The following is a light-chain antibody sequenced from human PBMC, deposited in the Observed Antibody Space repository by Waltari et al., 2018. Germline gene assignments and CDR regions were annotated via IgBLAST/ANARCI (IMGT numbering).Light chain of an antibody. CDR1: QSVEQKY. V-gene: IGKV3-20*01. CDR2: CAS. J-gene: IGKJ2*01. CDR3: QQYCPPPPFT. Sequence: EVVLTQSPGTLSLSPGDRATLSCRTSQSVEQKYVGWYQQRPGQATRLLLYCASIRAADIPDRFSGSGSGTDFPLTISRLEPEDFAVYYLQQYCPPPPFTFGQGTNLE.